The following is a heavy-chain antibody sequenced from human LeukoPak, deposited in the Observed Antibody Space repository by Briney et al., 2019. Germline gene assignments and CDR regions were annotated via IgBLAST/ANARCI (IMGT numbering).Heavy chain of an antibody. V-gene: IGHV3-30*02. CDR1: GFTFSSYG. D-gene: IGHD3-16*02. Sequence: GGSLRLSCAASGFTFSSYGMHWVRQAPGKGLEWVAFIRYDGSNKYYADSVKGRFTISRDNSKNTLYLQMKSLRAEDTAVYYCAKVSQYDYVWGSYRGGMVDYWGQGTLVTVSS. CDR2: IRYDGSNK. J-gene: IGHJ4*02. CDR3: AKVSQYDYVWGSYRGGMVDY.